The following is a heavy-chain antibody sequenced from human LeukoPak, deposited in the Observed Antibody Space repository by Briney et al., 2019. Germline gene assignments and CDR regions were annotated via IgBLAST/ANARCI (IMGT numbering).Heavy chain of an antibody. D-gene: IGHD3-3*01. V-gene: IGHV4-39*01. CDR2: IYYSGST. Sequence: GSLRLSCAASGFTFSTYTIHWVRQPPGKGLEWIGSIYYSGSTYYNPSLKSRVTISVDTSKNQFSLKLSSVTAADTAVYYCARSTYYDFWSGYQSYYYYYGMDVWGQGTTVTVSS. CDR1: GFTFSTYTIH. CDR3: ARSTYYDFWSGYQSYYYYYGMDV. J-gene: IGHJ6*02.